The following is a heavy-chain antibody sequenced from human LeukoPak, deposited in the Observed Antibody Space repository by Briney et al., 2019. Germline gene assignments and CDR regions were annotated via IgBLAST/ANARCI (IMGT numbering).Heavy chain of an antibody. Sequence: SGPTLVKPTQTLTLTCTFSGFSLSTSGVGVGWIRQPPGKALEWLALIYWNDDKRYSPSLKSRLTITKDTSKNQVVLTMTNMDPVDTATYCCAHSGDYNFWSGYYSNFDYWGQGTLVTVSS. CDR3: AHSGDYNFWSGYYSNFDY. CDR2: IYWNDDK. D-gene: IGHD3-3*01. CDR1: GFSLSTSGVG. J-gene: IGHJ4*02. V-gene: IGHV2-5*01.